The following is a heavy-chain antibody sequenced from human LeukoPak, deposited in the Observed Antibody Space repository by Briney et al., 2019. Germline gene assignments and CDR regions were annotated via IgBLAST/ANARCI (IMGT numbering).Heavy chain of an antibody. CDR2: ISWDGGST. V-gene: IGHV3-43*01. J-gene: IGHJ4*02. D-gene: IGHD2-2*01. CDR3: ARDQLLGPSFDY. CDR1: GFTFDDYT. Sequence: PGGSLRLSCAASGFTFDDYTMHWVRQAPGKGLEWVSLISWDGGSTYYADSVKGRFTISRDNSKNSLYLQMNSLRTEDTALYYCARDQLLGPSFDYWGQGTLVTVSS.